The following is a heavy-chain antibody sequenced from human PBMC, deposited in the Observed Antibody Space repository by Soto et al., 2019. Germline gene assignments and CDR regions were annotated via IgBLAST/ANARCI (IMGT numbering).Heavy chain of an antibody. Sequence: QVQLVQSGAEVKKPGASVKVSCKASGYTFTSYGISWVRQAPGQGLEWMGWISSYNGNTNYAQKLQGRVTMTTDTSTSTAYMELRSLRSDDTAVYYCARWAMKQWLVDPRSDYWGQGTLVTVSS. CDR3: ARWAMKQWLVDPRSDY. CDR1: GYTFTSYG. V-gene: IGHV1-18*01. D-gene: IGHD6-19*01. CDR2: ISSYNGNT. J-gene: IGHJ4*02.